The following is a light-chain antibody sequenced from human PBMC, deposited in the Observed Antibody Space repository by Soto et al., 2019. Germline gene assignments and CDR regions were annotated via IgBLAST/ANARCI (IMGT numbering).Light chain of an antibody. J-gene: IGLJ2*01. V-gene: IGLV2-14*01. CDR3: SSYTSSSTLGV. Sequence: QSALTQPASVSGSPGQSITISCTGTSSEIGGYNYVSWYQQHPGKAPKLMIYDVSNRPSGVSNRFSGSKSGNTASLTISGLQAEDEADYYCSSYTSSSTLGVFGGETKLTVL. CDR2: DVS. CDR1: SSEIGGYNY.